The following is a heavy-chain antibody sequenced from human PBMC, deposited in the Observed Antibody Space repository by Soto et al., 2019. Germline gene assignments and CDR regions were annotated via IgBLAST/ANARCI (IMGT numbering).Heavy chain of an antibody. CDR3: AKVGSSAWYHNYYFDS. J-gene: IGHJ4*02. CDR2: ISSSGGST. CDR1: GFTFSSYA. D-gene: IGHD6-19*01. Sequence: HPGGSLRLSCAASGFTFSSYAMTWVRQAPGKGLEWVSVISSSGGSTYSADSVKGRFTISRDNSKNTLYLQMNSLRAEDTAVYYCAKVGSSAWYHNYYFDSWGQGTLVTVSS. V-gene: IGHV3-23*01.